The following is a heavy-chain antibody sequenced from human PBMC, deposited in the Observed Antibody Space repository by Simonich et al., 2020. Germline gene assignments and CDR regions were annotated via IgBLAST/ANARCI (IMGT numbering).Heavy chain of an antibody. CDR2: INHSGST. Sequence: QVQLQQWGAGLLKPSETLSLTCAVYGGSFSGYYWSWIRQPPGKGLEWIGEINHSGSTNYNPSLKSQVTISVDTSKNQFSLKLSSVTAADTAVYYCARYSSPISGAFDIWGQGTMVTVSS. V-gene: IGHV4-34*01. CDR3: ARYSSPISGAFDI. J-gene: IGHJ3*02. D-gene: IGHD2-2*02. CDR1: GGSFSGYY.